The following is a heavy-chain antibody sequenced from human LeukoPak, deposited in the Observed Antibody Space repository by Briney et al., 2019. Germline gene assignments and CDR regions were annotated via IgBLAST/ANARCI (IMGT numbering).Heavy chain of an antibody. CDR1: GFTFGSYA. J-gene: IGHJ4*02. CDR3: ARADLSQQLVYYFDY. V-gene: IGHV3-30-3*01. CDR2: ISYDGSNK. Sequence: GGSLRLSCAASGFTFGSYAMHWVRQAPGKGLEWVAVISYDGSNKYYADSVKGRFTISRDNSKNTLYLQMNSLRAEDTAVYYCARADLSQQLVYYFDYWGQGTLVTVSS. D-gene: IGHD6-13*01.